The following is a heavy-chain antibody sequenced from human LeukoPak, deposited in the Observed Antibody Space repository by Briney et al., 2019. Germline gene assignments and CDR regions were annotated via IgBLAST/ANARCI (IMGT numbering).Heavy chain of an antibody. V-gene: IGHV3-48*03. J-gene: IGHJ4*02. Sequence: PGGSLRLSCAASGLIFSSYEMNWVRQAPGKGLEWVSYISTSGNSTHYADSVKGRFTISRDNAKNSLYLQMNSLRAEDTAVYYCAGAGFDYWGQGTLVAVSS. CDR3: AGAGFDY. CDR1: GLIFSSYE. CDR2: ISTSGNST. D-gene: IGHD3-10*01.